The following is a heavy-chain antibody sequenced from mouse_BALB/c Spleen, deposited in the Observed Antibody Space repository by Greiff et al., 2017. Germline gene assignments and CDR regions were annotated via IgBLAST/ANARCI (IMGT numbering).Heavy chain of an antibody. CDR2: ISSGGST. Sequence: DVQLVESGGGLVKPGGSLKLSCAASGFTFSSYAMSWVRQTPEKRLEWVASISSGGSTYDSDSVKSRFTIAKDNARNILYLQMSSLRSEDTAMYYGARGTLYYGNLDYWGQGTTLTVSS. CDR1: GFTFSSYA. D-gene: IGHD2-1*01. V-gene: IGHV5-6-5*01. J-gene: IGHJ2*01. CDR3: ARGTLYYGNLDY.